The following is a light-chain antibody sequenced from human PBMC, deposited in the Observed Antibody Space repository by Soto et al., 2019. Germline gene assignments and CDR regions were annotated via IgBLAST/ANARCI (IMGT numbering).Light chain of an antibody. V-gene: IGKV1-5*01. Sequence: DGKMRQYRSSVSDSLEDRFTIPCRASQGISSWIAWYQQKPGKAPKLLIYDASSLESGVPSRFSGSGSGTEFTLTISSLQPDDFATYYCQQYNSYWRFGQGTKVDI. CDR2: DAS. J-gene: IGKJ1*01. CDR1: QGISSW. CDR3: QQYNSYWR.